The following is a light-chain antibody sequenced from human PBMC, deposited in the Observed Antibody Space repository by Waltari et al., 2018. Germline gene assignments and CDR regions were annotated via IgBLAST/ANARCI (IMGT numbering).Light chain of an antibody. CDR1: SSNIGSGYS. CDR3: QSYGSDWV. CDR2: GNN. V-gene: IGLV1-40*01. J-gene: IGLJ3*02. Sequence: QSVLTPPPSVSGAPGQRVTISCTGRSSNIGSGYSVHWYQQLPGTAPKRLIYGNNNRPAGVPDRFSGSKSGTSASLAITGLQAEDEADYYCQSYGSDWVFGGGTKLTVL.